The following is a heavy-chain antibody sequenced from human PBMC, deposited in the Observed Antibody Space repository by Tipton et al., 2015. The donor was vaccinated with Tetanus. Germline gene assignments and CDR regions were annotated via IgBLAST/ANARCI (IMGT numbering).Heavy chain of an antibody. D-gene: IGHD4-17*01. Sequence: GSLRLSCAASGFTFSSYAMSWVRQAPGKGLEWVSAISGSGGSTYYADSVKGRFTISRDNSKNTLYLQMNSLRAEDTAVYYCARAVTTVTTFGFDWFDPWGQGTLVTVSS. V-gene: IGHV3-23*01. CDR3: ARAVTTVTTFGFDWFDP. J-gene: IGHJ5*02. CDR1: GFTFSSYA. CDR2: ISGSGGST.